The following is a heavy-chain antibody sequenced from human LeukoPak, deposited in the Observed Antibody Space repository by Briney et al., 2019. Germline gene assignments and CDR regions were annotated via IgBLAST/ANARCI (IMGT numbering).Heavy chain of an antibody. V-gene: IGHV1-24*01. CDR3: ATDPGSFWGRYGMDV. J-gene: IGHJ6*02. CDR2: FDPEDGET. CDR1: GYTLTELS. Sequence: GASVKVSCKVSGYTLTELSMHRVRQAPGKGLEWMGGFDPEDGETIYAQKFQGRVTMTEDTSTDTAYMELSSLRSEDTAVYYCATDPGSFWGRYGMDVWGQGTTVTVSS. D-gene: IGHD3-16*01.